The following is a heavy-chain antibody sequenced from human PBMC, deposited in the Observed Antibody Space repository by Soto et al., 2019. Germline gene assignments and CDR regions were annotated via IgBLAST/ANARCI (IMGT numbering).Heavy chain of an antibody. V-gene: IGHV1-18*01. CDR2: ISAYNGNT. CDR3: ARVPVVVVPAAFNYYYGMDV. D-gene: IGHD2-2*01. CDR1: GYTFTNFG. J-gene: IGHJ6*02. Sequence: ASVKVSCKASGYTFTNFGISWVRQAPGQGLEWMGWISAYNGNTNYAQEFQGRVTMTTDTSTSTAYMELRSLRSEDTAVYYCARVPVVVVPAAFNYYYGMDVWGQGTTVTVSS.